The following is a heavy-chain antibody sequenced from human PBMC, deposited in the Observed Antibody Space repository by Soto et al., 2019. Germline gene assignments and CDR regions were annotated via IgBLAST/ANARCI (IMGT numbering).Heavy chain of an antibody. J-gene: IGHJ4*02. D-gene: IGHD3-3*01. V-gene: IGHV3-21*01. CDR1: GFTFGSYS. Sequence: GPLRLSCAASGFTFGSYSINWLRQAPGKGLEWFASISSSSGFINDADSVKDRFTISRDNAKNSLYLQMNSLRAEDTAVYYCARGPLTDPFGLVFDYWGQGTLVTVYS. CDR3: ARGPLTDPFGLVFDY. CDR2: ISSSSGFI.